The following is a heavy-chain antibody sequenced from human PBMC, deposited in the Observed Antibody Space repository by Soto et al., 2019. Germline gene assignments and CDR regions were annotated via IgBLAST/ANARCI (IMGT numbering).Heavy chain of an antibody. Sequence: GGSLRLSCAASGFTFSSYGMHWVRQAPGKGLEWVAVIWYDGSNKYYADSVKGRFTISRDNSKNTLYLQMNSLRAEDTAVYYCARDRRLYYYGSGSPQPVSERAQRTLVTGSS. D-gene: IGHD3-10*01. CDR3: ARDRRLYYYGSGSPQPVSE. J-gene: IGHJ4*02. CDR2: IWYDGSNK. CDR1: GFTFSSYG. V-gene: IGHV3-33*01.